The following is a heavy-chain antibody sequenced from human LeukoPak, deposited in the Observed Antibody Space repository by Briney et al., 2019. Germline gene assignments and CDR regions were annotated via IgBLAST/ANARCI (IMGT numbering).Heavy chain of an antibody. CDR3: AKWDSSGFWSGYTYYFAY. CDR2: ISSSSSYI. J-gene: IGHJ4*02. D-gene: IGHD3-3*01. Sequence: GGSLRLSCAASGFTFSTYSMNWVRQAPGKGLEWVSSISSSSSYIYYADSVKGRFTISRDNAKNSLYLQMNSLRAEDTAVYYCAKWDSSGFWSGYTYYFAYSGQGTLVTVSS. V-gene: IGHV3-21*01. CDR1: GFTFSTYS.